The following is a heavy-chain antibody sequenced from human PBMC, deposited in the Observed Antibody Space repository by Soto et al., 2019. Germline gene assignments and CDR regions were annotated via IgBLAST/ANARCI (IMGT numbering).Heavy chain of an antibody. J-gene: IGHJ6*02. CDR1: GFSISRYW. CDR3: ARDRGNGYYGQDTWGMDV. Sequence: DVQRVESGGGLVQPGGSLGVSCGASGFSISRYWMSWFRRAPGKGLEWVGNIDQDGTENFYAGSVRGRFTISRDNAMNSLYLQMDSLTAEDTAVYFCARDRGNGYYGQDTWGMDVWGQGTTVTVSS. V-gene: IGHV3-7*05. D-gene: IGHD1-26*01. CDR2: IDQDGTEN.